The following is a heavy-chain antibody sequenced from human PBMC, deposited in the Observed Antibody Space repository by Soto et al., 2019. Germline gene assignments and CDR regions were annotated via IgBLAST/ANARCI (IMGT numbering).Heavy chain of an antibody. CDR3: AKDHSRVRLQGYFDY. CDR2: ISYDGSNK. D-gene: IGHD5-12*01. Sequence: PGGSLRLSCAASGFTFSSYGMHWVRQAPGKGLEWVAVISYDGSNKYYADSVKGRFTISRDNSKNTLYLQMNSLRAEDTAVYYCAKDHSRVRLQGYFDYWGQGTLVTVSS. CDR1: GFTFSSYG. V-gene: IGHV3-30*18. J-gene: IGHJ4*02.